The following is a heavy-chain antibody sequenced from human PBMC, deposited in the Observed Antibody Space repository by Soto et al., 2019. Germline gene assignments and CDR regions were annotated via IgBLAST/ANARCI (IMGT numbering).Heavy chain of an antibody. V-gene: IGHV4-34*01. J-gene: IGHJ5*02. CDR2: INHSGST. CDR1: GGSISSFY. CDR3: ARGKVVVAATSSAWFEP. Sequence: SETLSLTCTVSGGSISSFYWSWIRQPPGKGLEWIGEINHSGSTNYNPSLKSRVTISVDTSKNQFSLKLSSVTAADTAVYYCARGKVVVAATSSAWFEPWGQGTLVTVSS. D-gene: IGHD2-15*01.